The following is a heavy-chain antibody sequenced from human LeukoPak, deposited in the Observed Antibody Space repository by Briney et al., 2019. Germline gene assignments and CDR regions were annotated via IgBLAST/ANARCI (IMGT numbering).Heavy chain of an antibody. CDR2: IYGGGKT. Sequence: GGSLRLSCAASGFTVSNNYMSWVRQAPGKGLGWVSIIYGGGKTYYADSVKGRFTISRDNSKNTLYLQMNSLRAADAAVYYCARDVVIGASYDFGDYVPFQHWGQGTLVTVSS. D-gene: IGHD4-17*01. CDR1: GFTVSNNY. J-gene: IGHJ1*01. V-gene: IGHV3-53*05. CDR3: ARDVVIGASYDFGDYVPFQH.